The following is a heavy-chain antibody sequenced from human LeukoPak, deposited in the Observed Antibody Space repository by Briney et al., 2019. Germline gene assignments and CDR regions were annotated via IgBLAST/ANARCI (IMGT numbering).Heavy chain of an antibody. CDR1: GFTFGSYS. V-gene: IGHV3-48*01. CDR3: ARATIVGVNVY. Sequence: GGSLRLSCAASGFTFGSYSMNWVRQAPGKGLEWVSYISSTGSTADSVKGRFTISRDNAKNSLYLQMNSLRAEDTAVYYCARATIVGVNVYWGQGTLVTVSS. CDR2: ISSTGST. J-gene: IGHJ4*02. D-gene: IGHD1-26*01.